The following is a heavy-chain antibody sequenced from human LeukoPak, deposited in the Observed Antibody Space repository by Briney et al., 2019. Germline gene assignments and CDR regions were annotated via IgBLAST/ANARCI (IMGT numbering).Heavy chain of an antibody. CDR3: ARVYELREEDYYYYYMDV. Sequence: GGSLRLSCAASGFTFSSYWMSWVRQAPGKGLEWVSGINWNGGSTGYADSVKGRFTISRDNAKNSLYLQMNSLRAEDTALYYCARVYELREEDYYYYYMDVWGKGTTVTVSS. J-gene: IGHJ6*03. CDR1: GFTFSSYW. D-gene: IGHD5/OR15-5a*01. CDR2: INWNGGST. V-gene: IGHV3-20*04.